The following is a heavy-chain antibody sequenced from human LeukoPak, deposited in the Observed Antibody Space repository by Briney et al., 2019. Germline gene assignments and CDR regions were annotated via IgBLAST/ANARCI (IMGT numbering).Heavy chain of an antibody. CDR2: ISSSSSYI. Sequence: GGSLRLSCAASGFTISSYSMNWVRQAPGKGLEWVSSISSSSSYIYYADSVKGRFTISRDNAKNSLYLQMNSLRAEDTAVYYCASNLGYCNSTSCYRRFDYWGQGTLVTVSS. D-gene: IGHD2-2*01. J-gene: IGHJ4*02. CDR1: GFTISSYS. V-gene: IGHV3-21*01. CDR3: ASNLGYCNSTSCYRRFDY.